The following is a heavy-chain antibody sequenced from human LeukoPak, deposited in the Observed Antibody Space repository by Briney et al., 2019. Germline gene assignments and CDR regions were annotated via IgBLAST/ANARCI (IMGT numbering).Heavy chain of an antibody. D-gene: IGHD6-13*01. CDR3: VRLTAAGRRTDFDY. J-gene: IGHJ4*02. V-gene: IGHV4-39*01. CDR2: IYYSGNT. Sequence: PSETLSLTCTVSGVSISSSNSYWGWIRQPPGKGLEWIGSIYYSGNTYYNASLKSQVSISIDTSKNQFSLRLTSVTAADTAVYYCVRLTAAGRRTDFDYWGRGTLVTVSS. CDR1: GVSISSSNSY.